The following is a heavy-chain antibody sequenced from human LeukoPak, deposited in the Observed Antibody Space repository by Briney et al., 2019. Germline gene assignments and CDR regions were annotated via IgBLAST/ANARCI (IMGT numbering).Heavy chain of an antibody. CDR3: AKDYYDSSGFDY. V-gene: IGHV3-23*01. CDR1: GFTFSSYA. D-gene: IGHD3-22*01. CDR2: ISGSGGST. Sequence: PGGSLRLSCAASGFTFSSYAMSWVRQAPGKGLEWVSSISGSGGSTYYADSVKGRFTTSRDNSKTTLYLQMNSLRAEDTAVYYCAKDYYDSSGFDYWGQGTLVTVSS. J-gene: IGHJ4*02.